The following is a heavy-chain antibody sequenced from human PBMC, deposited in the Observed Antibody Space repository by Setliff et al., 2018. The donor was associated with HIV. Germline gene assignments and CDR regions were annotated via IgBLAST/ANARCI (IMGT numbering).Heavy chain of an antibody. V-gene: IGHV4-4*07. Sequence: SETLSLTCTVSGGSISSYYWSWIRQPAGKGLEWIGRIYNPSLKSRVTMSVDTSKNQFSLKLSSVTAADTAVYYCARSEDYYDSSGDAFEIWGQGTMVTVSS. J-gene: IGHJ3*02. D-gene: IGHD3-22*01. CDR1: GGSISSYY. CDR3: ARSEDYYDSSGDAFEI.